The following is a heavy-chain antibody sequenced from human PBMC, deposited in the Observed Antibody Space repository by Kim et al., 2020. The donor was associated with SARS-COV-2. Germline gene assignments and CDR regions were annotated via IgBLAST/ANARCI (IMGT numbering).Heavy chain of an antibody. CDR1: GIIFSNYV. CDR2: ITASGDTT. V-gene: IGHV3-23*01. CDR3: AKGNPKPA. J-gene: IGHJ4*02. Sequence: GGSLRLSCAASGIIFSNYVMAWVRQAPGKGLEWVSAITASGDTTYYADSVKGRFTISRDNSKNTLYLQMNSLRAEDTAVYYCAKGNPKPAWGQGTPVNV.